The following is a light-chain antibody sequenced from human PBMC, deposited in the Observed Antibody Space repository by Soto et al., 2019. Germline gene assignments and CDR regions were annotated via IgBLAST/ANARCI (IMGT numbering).Light chain of an antibody. CDR1: SSDVGGSNF. V-gene: IGLV2-8*01. Sequence: QSGLTEPPAASGSPGRSITISCTGASSDVGGSNFVSWYQQHPGKAPKLIIYEVTKRPSGVPDRFSGSKSGSTASLTVSGFQAEDEADYYCSSYAGRNNFYVFGPGTTVTVL. CDR2: EVT. J-gene: IGLJ1*01. CDR3: SSYAGRNNFYV.